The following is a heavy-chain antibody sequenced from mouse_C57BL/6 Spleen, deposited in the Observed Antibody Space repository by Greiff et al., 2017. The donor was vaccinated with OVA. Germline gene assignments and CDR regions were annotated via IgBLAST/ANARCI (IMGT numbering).Heavy chain of an antibody. CDR2: IYPGDGDT. Sequence: LVESGAELVKPGASVKISCKASGYAFSSYWMNWVKQRPGKGLEWIGQIYPGDGDTNYNGKFKGKATLTADKSSSTAYMQLSSLTSEDSAVYFCARAKYSNYEGWFAYWGQGTLVTVSA. D-gene: IGHD2-5*01. V-gene: IGHV1-80*01. CDR1: GYAFSSYW. J-gene: IGHJ3*01. CDR3: ARAKYSNYEGWFAY.